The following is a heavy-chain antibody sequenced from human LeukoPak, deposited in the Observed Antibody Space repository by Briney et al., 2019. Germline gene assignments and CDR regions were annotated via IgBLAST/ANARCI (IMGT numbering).Heavy chain of an antibody. CDR1: GYTFTGYY. Sequence: ASVKVSCKASGYTFTGYYMYWVRQAPGQGLEWMGWINPNSGGTNYAQNFQGWVTMTRDTSISTAYMELSRLRSDDTAVYYCARDLSPLRLGELSLFGAFDIWGQGTMVTVSS. CDR3: ARDLSPLRLGELSLFGAFDI. V-gene: IGHV1-2*04. CDR2: INPNSGGT. D-gene: IGHD3-16*02. J-gene: IGHJ3*02.